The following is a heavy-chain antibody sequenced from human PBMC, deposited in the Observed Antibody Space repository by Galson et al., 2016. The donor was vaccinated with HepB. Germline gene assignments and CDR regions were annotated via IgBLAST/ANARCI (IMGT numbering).Heavy chain of an antibody. D-gene: IGHD3-10*01. J-gene: IGHJ4*02. Sequence: SVKVSCKASGGSFSSYAISWVRQAPGQGLEWMGGIIPIFQTANYAQNFHDRVTITADESTSTACMELNSLRFEDTAMYYCAIVGGPLGLENYYWRDLDYWGQGTQLTVSS. V-gene: IGHV1-69*13. CDR2: IIPIFQTA. CDR1: GGSFSSYA. CDR3: AIVGGPLGLENYYWRDLDY.